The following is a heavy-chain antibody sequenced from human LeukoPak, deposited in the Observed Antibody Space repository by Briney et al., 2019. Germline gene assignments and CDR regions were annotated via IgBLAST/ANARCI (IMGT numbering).Heavy chain of an antibody. CDR3: ARLVGDIVVVPAAMLDY. CDR1: GFTFSNYA. CDR2: IVGSGDDT. J-gene: IGHJ4*02. V-gene: IGHV3-23*01. Sequence: GGSLRLSCAASGFTFSNYALNWVRQAPGKGLEWVSLIVGSGDDTYYADSVKGRLTISRDNSKNTLYLQINSLRAEDTAVYYCARLVGDIVVVPAAMLDYWGQGTLVTVSS. D-gene: IGHD2-2*01.